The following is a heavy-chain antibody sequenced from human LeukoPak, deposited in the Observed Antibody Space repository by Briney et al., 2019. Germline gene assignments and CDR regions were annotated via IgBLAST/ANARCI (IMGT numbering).Heavy chain of an antibody. V-gene: IGHV4-59*01. Sequence: SETLSLTCTVSGGSISSYYWSWIRQPPGKGLEWIGYIYYSGRTSYNPSLKSRVTMSVDTSKNQFSLQLSSVTAAGTAVYYCARDGNPWNLDVWGRGTLVTVSS. CDR1: GGSISSYY. D-gene: IGHD1-26*01. J-gene: IGHJ2*01. CDR2: IYYSGRT. CDR3: ARDGNPWNLDV.